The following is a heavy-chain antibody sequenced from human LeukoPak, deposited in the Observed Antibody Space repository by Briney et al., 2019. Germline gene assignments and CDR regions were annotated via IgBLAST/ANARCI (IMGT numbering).Heavy chain of an antibody. Sequence: GGSLRLSCAASGFTFSHAWVSWVRQAPGKGLEWVGRIKSKTDGGTTDYAAPVKGRFTISRDDSKNTLYLQMNSLKTEDTAVYYCTTGSSSSSWALDYWGQGTLVTVSS. J-gene: IGHJ4*02. D-gene: IGHD6-13*01. CDR2: IKSKTDGGTT. CDR1: GFTFSHAW. CDR3: TTGSSSSSWALDY. V-gene: IGHV3-15*01.